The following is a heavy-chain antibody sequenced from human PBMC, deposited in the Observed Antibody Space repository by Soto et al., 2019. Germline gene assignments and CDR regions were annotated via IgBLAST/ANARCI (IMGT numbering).Heavy chain of an antibody. CDR1: GGSISSGGYY. CDR3: ARDLWEYCGTDCYPLDV. V-gene: IGHV4-31*03. Sequence: SETLSLTCTVSGGSISSGGYYWSWIRQHPGKGLEWIGYIYYSGITYYNPSLKSRVTISVDTSKNQFSLKLSSVTAADTAVYYCARDLWEYCGTDCYPLDVWGQGTTVTVSS. CDR2: IYYSGIT. J-gene: IGHJ6*02. D-gene: IGHD2-21*02.